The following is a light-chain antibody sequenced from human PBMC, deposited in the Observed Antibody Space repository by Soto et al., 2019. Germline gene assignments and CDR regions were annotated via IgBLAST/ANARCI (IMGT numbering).Light chain of an antibody. V-gene: IGLV2-14*01. CDR1: GRDVGGYKY. CDR3: ASYTSSNIYV. Sequence: QSALTQPASVSGSPGQSITISCTGTGRDVGGYKYVSWYQHHPGKAPKVMIYEVSNRPSGVSHRFSASKSGNTASLTISGLQAEDEADYYCASYTSSNIYVFGTGTNVTVL. J-gene: IGLJ1*01. CDR2: EVS.